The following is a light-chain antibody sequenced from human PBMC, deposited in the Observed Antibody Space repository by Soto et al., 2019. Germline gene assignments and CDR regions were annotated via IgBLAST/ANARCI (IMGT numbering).Light chain of an antibody. J-gene: IGLJ3*02. CDR3: QSYDSSSWV. V-gene: IGLV1-40*01. CDR2: GNS. CDR1: SSNIGAGYD. Sequence: QSVLTQPPSVSGAPGQRVTISCTGSSSNIGAGYDVHWYQQLPGTAPKLLIYGNSNRPSGVPDRFSGSKSGTSAALAITGLQSEDAADYSCQSYDSSSWVFGGGTKLTVL.